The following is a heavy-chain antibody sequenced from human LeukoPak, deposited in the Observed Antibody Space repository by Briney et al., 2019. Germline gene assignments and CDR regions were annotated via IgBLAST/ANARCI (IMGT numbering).Heavy chain of an antibody. CDR1: GFTFSSYG. J-gene: IGHJ5*02. D-gene: IGHD3-10*01. Sequence: PGGSLRLSCAASGFTFSSYGMHWVRQAPGKGLEWVGFIRYDRRNQYYADSVKGRFTISRDNAKNSLYLQMNSLRAEDTAVYYCARAWFGELSWFDPWGQGTLVTVSS. CDR3: ARAWFGELSWFDP. V-gene: IGHV3-30*02. CDR2: IRYDRRNQ.